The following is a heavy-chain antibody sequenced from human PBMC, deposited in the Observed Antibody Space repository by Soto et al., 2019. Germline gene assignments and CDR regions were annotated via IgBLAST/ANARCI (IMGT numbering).Heavy chain of an antibody. Sequence: SDTLSLTCTVSGGSTSGYYWSWILQPPGKGLEWIGYMYNTGSTVYNPSFKSRVTISVDTSKNQFSLKLNSVTAADTAVYYCARDLWGYCGTDCYPLDVWGQGTTVT. CDR3: ARDLWGYCGTDCYPLDV. D-gene: IGHD2-21*02. CDR2: MYNTGST. CDR1: GGSTSGYY. J-gene: IGHJ6*02. V-gene: IGHV4-59*01.